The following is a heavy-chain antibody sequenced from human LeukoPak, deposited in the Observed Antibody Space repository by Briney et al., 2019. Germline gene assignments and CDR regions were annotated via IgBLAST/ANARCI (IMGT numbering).Heavy chain of an antibody. CDR2: INHSGST. Sequence: SETLSLTCAVYGGSFSDDYWTWIRQPPGKGLEWIGEINHSGSTNYNPSLKSRVTISVDPSKNQFSLRLSSVTAADTAVYYCARLSGYGWESFYDYWGQGTLVTVSS. D-gene: IGHD5-12*01. V-gene: IGHV4-34*01. J-gene: IGHJ4*02. CDR3: ARLSGYGWESFYDY. CDR1: GGSFSDDY.